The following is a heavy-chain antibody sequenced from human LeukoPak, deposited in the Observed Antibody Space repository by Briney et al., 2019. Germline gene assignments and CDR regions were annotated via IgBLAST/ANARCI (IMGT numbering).Heavy chain of an antibody. CDR3: ARGGWYSSS. Sequence: SETLSLTCAVYGGSFSGYYWSWIRQPPGKGLEWIGEINHSGSTNYNPSLKSRVTISVDTSKNQFSLKLSSVTAADTAVYYCARGGWYSSSWSQGTLVTVSS. V-gene: IGHV4-34*01. J-gene: IGHJ4*02. CDR2: INHSGST. D-gene: IGHD6-13*01. CDR1: GGSFSGYY.